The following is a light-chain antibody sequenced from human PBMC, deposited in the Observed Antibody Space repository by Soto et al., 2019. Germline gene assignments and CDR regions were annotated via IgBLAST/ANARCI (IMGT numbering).Light chain of an antibody. CDR1: QSVSTK. CDR3: QQYSHWPWT. J-gene: IGKJ1*01. V-gene: IGKV3-15*01. CDR2: AAS. Sequence: EMVMTQSRATLSVSPGERATLSCRASQSVSTKLAWYQQKPRQAPRLLIYAASTWATGVPPRFSGSGSGTEFTLTISSLQAEDFAVYYCQQYSHWPWTFGQGTKV.